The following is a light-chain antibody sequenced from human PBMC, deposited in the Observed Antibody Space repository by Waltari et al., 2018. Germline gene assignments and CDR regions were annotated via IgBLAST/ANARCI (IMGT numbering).Light chain of an antibody. V-gene: IGKV3-11*01. CDR1: QSVSTY. CDR2: DAF. J-gene: IGKJ5*01. CDR3: QQRNKWVT. Sequence: EIVLTQSPATLSLSPGERATLPCRASQSVSTYLAWYQQKPGQAPRLLIYDAFRRATGIPDRFSANGSETDFTLTISSLEAEDFATYYCQQRNKWVTFGQGTRLESK.